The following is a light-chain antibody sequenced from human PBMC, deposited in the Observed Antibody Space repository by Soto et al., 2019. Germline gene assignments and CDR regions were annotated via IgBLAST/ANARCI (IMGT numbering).Light chain of an antibody. CDR2: GAS. CDR1: QSVSSSY. V-gene: IGKV3-20*01. CDR3: QHYGSSPQT. Sequence: EIVLTQSPATLSLSQGERATLSCRASQSVSSSYVAWYQQKPGQAPRLLIYGASSRATGIPDRFSGSGSGTYFTLTISILEPEDVAVYYCQHYGSSPQTFGQGTKVDIK. J-gene: IGKJ1*01.